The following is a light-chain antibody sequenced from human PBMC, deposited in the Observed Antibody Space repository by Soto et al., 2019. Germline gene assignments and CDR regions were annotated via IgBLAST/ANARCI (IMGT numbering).Light chain of an antibody. CDR3: QSYDTSNVV. V-gene: IGLV6-57*04. CDR2: ENN. CDR1: SGSIAGTY. J-gene: IGLJ2*01. Sequence: NFMLTQPHSVSESPGKTVTISCTRFSGSIAGTYVHWYQQRPGSAPTTVIYENNQRPSGVPDRFSGSIDSSSNSASLSISGLKTEGEADYYCQSYDTSNVVFGGGTKVTVL.